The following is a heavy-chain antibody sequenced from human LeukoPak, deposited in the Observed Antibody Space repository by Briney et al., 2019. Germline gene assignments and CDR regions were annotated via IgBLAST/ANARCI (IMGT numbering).Heavy chain of an antibody. V-gene: IGHV4-59*01. J-gene: IGHJ4*02. D-gene: IGHD3-22*01. CDR1: GGSISSYY. Sequence: SETLSLTCTVSGGSISSYYWSWIRQPPGKGLEWIGYIYYSGSTHYNPSLKSRVTISVDTSKNQFSLKLSSVTAADTAVYYCARGDDSSGYYPINDYWGQGTLVTVSS. CDR3: ARGDDSSGYYPINDY. CDR2: IYYSGST.